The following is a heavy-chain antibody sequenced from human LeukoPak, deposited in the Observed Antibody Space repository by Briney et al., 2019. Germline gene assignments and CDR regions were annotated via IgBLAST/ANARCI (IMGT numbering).Heavy chain of an antibody. V-gene: IGHV3-48*03. Sequence: GGSLRLSCAASGFTFSSYEMNWVRQAPGKGLEWVSYISSSGSTIYYADSVKGRFTISRDNSKNTLYLQMNSLRADNTAVYYCARGLRIAVAGNIDYWGQGTLVTVSS. CDR2: ISSSGSTI. D-gene: IGHD6-19*01. J-gene: IGHJ4*02. CDR1: GFTFSSYE. CDR3: ARGLRIAVAGNIDY.